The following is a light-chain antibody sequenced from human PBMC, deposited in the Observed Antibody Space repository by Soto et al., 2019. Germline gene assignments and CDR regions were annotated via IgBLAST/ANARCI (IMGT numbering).Light chain of an antibody. Sequence: QSALTQPASVSGSPGLSVTISCTGTSSDVGTYNYVSWYQQHPGRAPKLMIYEVSHRPSGISNRFSGSKSGSTASLTISGLQAEDEVDYFCSSYTSSSTLVLFGGGTKLTVL. CDR3: SSYTSSSTLVL. J-gene: IGLJ3*02. V-gene: IGLV2-14*01. CDR2: EVS. CDR1: SSDVGTYNY.